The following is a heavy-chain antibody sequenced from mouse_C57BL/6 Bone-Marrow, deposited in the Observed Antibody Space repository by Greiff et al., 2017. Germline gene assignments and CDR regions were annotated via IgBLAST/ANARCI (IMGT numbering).Heavy chain of an antibody. CDR1: GFTFSSYA. V-gene: IGHV5-4*01. J-gene: IGHJ2*01. Sequence: DVKLVESGGGLVKPGGSLKLSCAASGFTFSSYAMSWVRQTPEKRLEWVATISDGGSYTYYPDNVKGRFTISRDNAKNNLYLQMSHLKSEDTAMYYCARESRYFDYWGQGTTLTVSS. CDR3: ARESRYFDY. CDR2: ISDGGSYT.